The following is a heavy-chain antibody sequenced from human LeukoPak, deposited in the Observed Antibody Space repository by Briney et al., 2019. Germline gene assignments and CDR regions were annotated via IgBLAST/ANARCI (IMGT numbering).Heavy chain of an antibody. CDR1: GFTFSSYA. D-gene: IGHD3-22*01. CDR3: AKAYYDSSGYYLHYYYMDV. J-gene: IGHJ6*03. Sequence: GGSLRLSCAASGFTFSSYAMSWVRQAPGKGLEWVSAISGSGGSTYYADSVKGRFTISRDNSKNTLYLQMNSLRAEDTAVYYCAKAYYDSSGYYLHYYYMDVWGKGTTVTVSS. CDR2: ISGSGGST. V-gene: IGHV3-23*01.